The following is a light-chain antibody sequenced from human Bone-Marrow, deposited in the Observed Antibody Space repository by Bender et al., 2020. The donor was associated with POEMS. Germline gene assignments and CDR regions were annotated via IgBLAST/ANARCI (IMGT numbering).Light chain of an antibody. Sequence: QSALTQPASVSGSPGQSITISCTGTSSAVGPWYQQEPGEAPKLVIYEVSNRPSGVSHRLSGSKSGNTASLTISGLQAEDEADYYCSSYTSTNTLVFGTGTKVTVL. CDR1: SSAVG. J-gene: IGLJ1*01. CDR2: EVS. CDR3: SSYTSTNTLV. V-gene: IGLV2-14*01.